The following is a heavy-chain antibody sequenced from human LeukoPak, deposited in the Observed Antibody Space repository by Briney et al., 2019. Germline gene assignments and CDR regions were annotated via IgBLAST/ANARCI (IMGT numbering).Heavy chain of an antibody. CDR1: GFTFGDYA. D-gene: IGHD3-3*01. J-gene: IGHJ4*02. CDR3: TRVSMYYDFWSGYYNYYFDY. Sequence: GGSLRLSCTASGFTFGDYAMSWFRQAPGKGLEWVGFIRSKAYGGTTEYAASVKGRFTISRDDSKSIAYLQMSSLKTEDTAVYYCTRVSMYYDFWSGYYNYYFDYWGQGTLVTVSS. CDR2: IRSKAYGGTT. V-gene: IGHV3-49*03.